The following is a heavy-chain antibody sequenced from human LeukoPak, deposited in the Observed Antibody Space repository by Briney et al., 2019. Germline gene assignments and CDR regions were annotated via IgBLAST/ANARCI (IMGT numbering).Heavy chain of an antibody. J-gene: IGHJ4*02. CDR1: GFTFSSYA. V-gene: IGHV3-23*01. D-gene: IGHD3-22*01. CDR3: AKVTYDSSGYSPFDY. Sequence: GGSLRLSCAASGFTFSSYAMSWVRQAPGKGLEWVSAISGSGGSTYYADSVEGRFTTSRDNSKNTLYLQMNSLRAEDTAVYYCAKVTYDSSGYSPFDYWGQGTLVTVSS. CDR2: ISGSGGST.